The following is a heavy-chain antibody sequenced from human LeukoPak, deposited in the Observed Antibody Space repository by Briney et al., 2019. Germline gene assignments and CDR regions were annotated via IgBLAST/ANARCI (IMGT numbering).Heavy chain of an antibody. Sequence: GRSLRLSCAASGFTFSDHDMDWVRQAPGKGLEWVANIKQDGSEKYYVDSVKGRFTISRDNAKNSLYLQMNSLRAEDTAVYYCARDSVTTYFDYWGQGTLVTVSS. CDR2: IKQDGSEK. J-gene: IGHJ4*02. CDR1: GFTFSDHD. V-gene: IGHV3-7*01. CDR3: ARDSVTTYFDY. D-gene: IGHD4-11*01.